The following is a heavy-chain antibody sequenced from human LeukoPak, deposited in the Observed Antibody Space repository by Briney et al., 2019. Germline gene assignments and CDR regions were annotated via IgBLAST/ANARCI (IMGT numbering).Heavy chain of an antibody. D-gene: IGHD3-10*01. J-gene: IGHJ4*02. CDR3: AGYYYGSGSYYNAIDY. CDR2: FSRGGSTT. Sequence: GGSLRLSCAASGFIFSNYAMSWVRQAPGRGLEWVSTFSRGGSTTYYADSVKGRFTISRDNAKNSLYLQMNSLRAEDTAVYYCAGYYYGSGSYYNAIDYWGQGTLVTVSS. CDR1: GFIFSNYA. V-gene: IGHV3-21*01.